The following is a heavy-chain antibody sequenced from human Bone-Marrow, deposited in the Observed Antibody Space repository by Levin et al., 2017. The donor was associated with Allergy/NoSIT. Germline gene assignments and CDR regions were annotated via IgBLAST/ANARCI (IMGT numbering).Heavy chain of an antibody. J-gene: IGHJ4*02. V-gene: IGHV4-59*02. Sequence: SDTLSLTCTVSDASVTDYYWTWIRQPPGKGLEWIGHSYYSGSTNYNPSLKSRLTISIDTSKNQFSLRLTSVTAADTAMYYCARRDYGDYFDYWGQGTLVTVSS. D-gene: IGHD4-17*01. CDR3: ARRDYGDYFDY. CDR1: DASVTDYY. CDR2: SYYSGST.